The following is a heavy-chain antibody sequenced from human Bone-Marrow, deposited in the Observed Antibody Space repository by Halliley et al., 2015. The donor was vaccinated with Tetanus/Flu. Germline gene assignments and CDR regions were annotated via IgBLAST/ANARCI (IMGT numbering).Heavy chain of an antibody. CDR3: GRVARYGSCGYTSCLGRGDAIDV. CDR1: GISLSNSGVR. D-gene: IGHD3-22*01. CDR2: VDGDGDI. Sequence: LVKPTQTLTVTCSLSGISLSNSGVRVIWIRQAPGKALEWLARVDGDGDIFYNTDYRARLSFSKDASMTQIVLSISNADTVDTGTYYCGRVARYGSCGYTSCLGRGDAIDVWGQGTTVTVSS. V-gene: IGHV2-70*04. J-gene: IGHJ3*01.